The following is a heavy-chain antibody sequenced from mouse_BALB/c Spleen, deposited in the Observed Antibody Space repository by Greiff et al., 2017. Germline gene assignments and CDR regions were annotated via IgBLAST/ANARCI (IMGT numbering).Heavy chain of an antibody. Sequence: DVQLVESGGGLVKPGGSLKLSCAASGFTFSDYYMYWVRQTPEKRLEWVATISDGGSYTYYPDSVKGRFTISRDNAKNNLYLQMSSLKSEDTAMYYCARLAYWGQGTLVTVSA. CDR2: ISDGGSYT. V-gene: IGHV5-4*02. CDR1: GFTFSDYY. J-gene: IGHJ3*01. CDR3: ARLAY.